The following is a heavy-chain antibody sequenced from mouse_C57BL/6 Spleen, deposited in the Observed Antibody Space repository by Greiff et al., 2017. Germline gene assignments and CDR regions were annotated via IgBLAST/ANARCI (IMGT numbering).Heavy chain of an antibody. CDR1: GFTFSSYA. CDR2: ISDGGSYT. CDR3: ARVGSSYPHWYFDG. V-gene: IGHV5-4*03. J-gene: IGHJ1*03. Sequence: EVKLVESGGGLVKPGGSLKLSCAASGFTFSSYAMSWVRQTPEKRLEWVATISDGGSYTYYPDNVKGRFTISRDDAKNNLYLQMSHLKSEDTAMYYCARVGSSYPHWYFDGWGTGTTVTVSS. D-gene: IGHD1-1*01.